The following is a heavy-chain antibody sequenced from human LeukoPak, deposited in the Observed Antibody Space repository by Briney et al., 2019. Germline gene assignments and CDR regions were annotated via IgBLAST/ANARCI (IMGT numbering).Heavy chain of an antibody. J-gene: IGHJ4*02. D-gene: IGHD2/OR15-2a*01. CDR1: GFTFSDYG. Sequence: GGSLRLSCAASGFTFSDYGMVWVRQAPGKGLEWVAFIRYDGSIKYYTDSVKDRFTVSRDNSRNTLYLQMNSLRAEDTAVYYCARSGLSRFGFWGQGTLVTVSS. CDR3: ARSGLSRFGF. V-gene: IGHV3-30*02. CDR2: IRYDGSIK.